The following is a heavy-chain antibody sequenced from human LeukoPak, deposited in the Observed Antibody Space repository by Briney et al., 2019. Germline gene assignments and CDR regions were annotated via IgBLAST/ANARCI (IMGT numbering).Heavy chain of an antibody. V-gene: IGHV3-23*01. CDR1: GFTLSRYA. Sequence: GGSLRLSCAASGFTLSRYAMNWVREAPGKGREWVSDISGSGGSTYYADSVRGRFTISRDNSKNTLYLQKKTVRAEDTPVYYCASYDYGSGSYGYFDYWGQGTLVTVSS. CDR2: ISGSGGST. J-gene: IGHJ4*02. D-gene: IGHD3-10*01. CDR3: ASYDYGSGSYGYFDY.